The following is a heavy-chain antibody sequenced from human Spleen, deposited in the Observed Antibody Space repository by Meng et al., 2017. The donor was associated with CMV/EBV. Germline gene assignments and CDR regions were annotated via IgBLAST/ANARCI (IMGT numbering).Heavy chain of an antibody. V-gene: IGHV3-23*01. Sequence: GGSLRLSCAASGLTFSSHAMGWVRQAPGKGLEWVSSVSDSAYTTYYADSVKGRFTISRDNSKNTLYLQMNSLRAEDTAVYYCAKDSGYCSSTSCYPEDYYGMDVWGQGTTVTVSS. J-gene: IGHJ6*02. D-gene: IGHD2-2*01. CDR1: GLTFSSHA. CDR3: AKDSGYCSSTSCYPEDYYGMDV. CDR2: VSDSAYTT.